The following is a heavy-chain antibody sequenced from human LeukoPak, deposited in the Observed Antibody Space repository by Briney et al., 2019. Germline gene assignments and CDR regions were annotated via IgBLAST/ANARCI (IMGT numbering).Heavy chain of an antibody. J-gene: IGHJ4*02. CDR2: IKPSGGST. D-gene: IGHD2-21*01. CDR1: GYTFTSYY. Sequence: AASVKVSCKASGYTFTSYYTHWVRQAPGQGLEWMGIIKPSGGSTLYAQKFQGRVTATSDMSTSTVYVELSSLRSEDTAVYYCAREVPENSNFDYWGQGTLVTVSS. V-gene: IGHV1-46*01. CDR3: AREVPENSNFDY.